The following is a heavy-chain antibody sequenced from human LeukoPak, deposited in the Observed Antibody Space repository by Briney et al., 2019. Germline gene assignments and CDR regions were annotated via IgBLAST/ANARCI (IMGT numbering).Heavy chain of an antibody. Sequence: GGSLRLSCAASGFTFSGSAMPWVRQASGKGLEWVDRIRSKANSYATAYAASVKGRFTISRDDSKNTAYLQMNSLKTEDTAVYYCTSLSKSSSSGDYYYYYYMDVWGKGTTVTVSS. V-gene: IGHV3-73*01. D-gene: IGHD6-6*01. CDR3: TSLSKSSSSGDYYYYYYMDV. J-gene: IGHJ6*03. CDR2: IRSKANSYAT. CDR1: GFTFSGSA.